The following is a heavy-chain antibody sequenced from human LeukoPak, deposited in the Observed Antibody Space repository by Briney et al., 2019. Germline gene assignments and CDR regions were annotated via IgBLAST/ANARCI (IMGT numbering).Heavy chain of an antibody. CDR2: INSDESIS. V-gene: IGHV3-74*01. Sequence: PGGSLRLSCEASGFTFSNYWMHWVRQAPNQGLMWVARINSDESISDYADSVNGRFTISRDNAKNTLYLQMNSLRSEDTAVYFCASHIRGGLDRRNYYLDYWGQGTLVTVSS. J-gene: IGHJ4*02. CDR1: GFTFSNYW. D-gene: IGHD1-1*01. CDR3: ASHIRGGLDRRNYYLDY.